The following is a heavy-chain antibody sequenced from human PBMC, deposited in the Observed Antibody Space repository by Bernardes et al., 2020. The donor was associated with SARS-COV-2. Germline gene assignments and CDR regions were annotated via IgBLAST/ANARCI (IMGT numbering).Heavy chain of an antibody. CDR2: IYSSGST. CDR1: GGSISSYY. D-gene: IGHD5-12*01. J-gene: IGHJ4*02. CDR3: ARDGYNYFDY. V-gene: IGHV4-59*01. Sequence: SETLSLTCTVSGGSISSYYWSWIRQPPGKGLEWIGYIYSSGSTNYNPSLKSRVTISVDTSKNQFSLKLSSVTAADTAVYYCARDGYNYFDYWGQGTLVTVSS.